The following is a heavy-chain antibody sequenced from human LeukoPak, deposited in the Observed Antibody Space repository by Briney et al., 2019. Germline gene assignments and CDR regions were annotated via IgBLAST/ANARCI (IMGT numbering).Heavy chain of an antibody. V-gene: IGHV4-59*01. D-gene: IGHD7-27*01. CDR2: IYYSGST. Sequence: SETLSLTCTVFGGSISSYYWSWIRQPPGKGLEWIGYIYYSGSTNYNPSLKSRVTISVDTSKNQFSLKLRSVTAADTAVYYCARVPGNWGFYFDYWGQGSLVSVSS. CDR3: ARVPGNWGFYFDY. J-gene: IGHJ4*02. CDR1: GGSISSYY.